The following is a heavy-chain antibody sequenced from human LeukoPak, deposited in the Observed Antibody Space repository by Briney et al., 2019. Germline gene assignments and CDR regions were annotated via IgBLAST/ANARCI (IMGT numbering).Heavy chain of an antibody. CDR1: GASINSAGYY. J-gene: IGHJ4*02. CDR2: IYYSGST. CDR3: ARGASYDYVWGSYRYFPPNFDY. Sequence: SQTLSLTCTVSGASINSAGYYWSWIRQHPGKGLEWIGYIYYSGSTYYNPSLKSRVTISVDTSKNQFSLKLSSVTAADTAVYYCARGASYDYVWGSYRYFPPNFDYWGQGTLVTVSS. V-gene: IGHV4-31*03. D-gene: IGHD3-16*02.